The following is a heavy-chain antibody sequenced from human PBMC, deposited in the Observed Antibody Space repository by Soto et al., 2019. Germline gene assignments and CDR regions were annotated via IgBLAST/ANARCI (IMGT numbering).Heavy chain of an antibody. J-gene: IGHJ4*02. D-gene: IGHD6-13*01. CDR2: IYYSGST. V-gene: IGHV4-61*01. Sequence: SETLSLTCTVSGGSVSSGSYYWSWIRQPPGKGLEWIGYIYYSGSTNYNPSLKSRVTISVDTSKNQFSLKLSSVTAADTAVYYRASSGTVAAADPWYFDYWGQGTLVTVSS. CDR3: ASSGTVAAADPWYFDY. CDR1: GGSVSSGSYY.